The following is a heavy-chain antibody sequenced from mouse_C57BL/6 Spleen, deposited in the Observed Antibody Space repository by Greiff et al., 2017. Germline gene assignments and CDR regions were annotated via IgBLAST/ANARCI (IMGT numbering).Heavy chain of an antibody. CDR2: IDPEDGET. J-gene: IGHJ2*01. CDR1: GFNIKDYY. Sequence: VQLQQSGAELVKPGASVKLSCTASGFNIKDYYMHWVKQRTEQGLEWIGRIDPEDGETKYAPKFQGKATITADTSSNTAYLQLSSLTAEDTAVYYCASYYGSSSYYFDYWGQGTTLTVSS. CDR3: ASYYGSSSYYFDY. D-gene: IGHD1-1*01. V-gene: IGHV14-2*01.